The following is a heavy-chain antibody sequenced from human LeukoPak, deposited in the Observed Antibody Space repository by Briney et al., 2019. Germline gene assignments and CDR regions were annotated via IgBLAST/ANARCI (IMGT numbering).Heavy chain of an antibody. CDR3: ARDPDHNYDFWSGRPYYYMDV. Sequence: GGSLRLSCAASGFTFSSYSMNWVRQAPGKGLEWVSSISSSSSYIYYADSVKGRFTISRDNAKNSLYLQMNSLRAEDTAVYYCARDPDHNYDFWSGRPYYYMDVWGKGTTVTVSS. J-gene: IGHJ6*03. D-gene: IGHD3-3*01. CDR2: ISSSSSYI. CDR1: GFTFSSYS. V-gene: IGHV3-21*01.